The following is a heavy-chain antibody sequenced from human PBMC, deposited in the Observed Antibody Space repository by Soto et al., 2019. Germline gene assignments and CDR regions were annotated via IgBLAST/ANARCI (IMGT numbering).Heavy chain of an antibody. Sequence: SETPSLPCTVSGGSISSGDYYWSWIRQPPRKGLEWIGYIYYSGSIYYNPSLKSRVTLSVDTSKNQFSLILRSVTAADTAVYYCARLPPISAADTSLFDYWGEGTLVTVSS. CDR1: GGSISSGDYY. D-gene: IGHD6-13*01. CDR3: ARLPPISAADTSLFDY. CDR2: IYYSGSI. J-gene: IGHJ4*02. V-gene: IGHV4-30-4*01.